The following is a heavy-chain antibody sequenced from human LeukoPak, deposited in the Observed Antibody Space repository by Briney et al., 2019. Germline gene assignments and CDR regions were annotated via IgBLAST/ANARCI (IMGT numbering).Heavy chain of an antibody. CDR1: GFTFSSYS. V-gene: IGHV3-21*01. J-gene: IGHJ6*02. Sequence: GGSLRLSCAASGFTFSSYSMNWVRQAPGKGLEWVSSISSSSSYIYYADSVKGGFTISRDNAKNSLYLQMNSLRAEDTAVYYCARDWGYYYYYGMDVWGQGTTVTVSS. CDR3: ARDWGYYYYYGMDV. CDR2: ISSSSSYI. D-gene: IGHD3-16*01.